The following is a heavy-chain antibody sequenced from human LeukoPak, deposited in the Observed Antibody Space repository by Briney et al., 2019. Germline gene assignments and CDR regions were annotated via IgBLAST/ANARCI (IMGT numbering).Heavy chain of an antibody. D-gene: IGHD4-17*01. CDR3: ARASTAVTTRDYFDY. J-gene: IGHJ4*02. CDR1: GFTFSSYW. CDR2: INSDGSSI. Sequence: PGGTLRLSCAASGFTFSSYWMHWVRQAPGKGLVWVSRINSDGSSISYADSVKGRFTLSRDNAKNTLYLEMNSLRAEDTAVYYCARASTAVTTRDYFDYWGQGTLVTVSS. V-gene: IGHV3-74*01.